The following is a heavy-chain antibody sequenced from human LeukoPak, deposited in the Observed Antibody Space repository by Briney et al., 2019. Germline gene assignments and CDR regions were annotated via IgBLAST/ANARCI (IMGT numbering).Heavy chain of an antibody. CDR3: ARAYYYDSSGPLHYFDY. J-gene: IGHJ4*02. D-gene: IGHD3-22*01. V-gene: IGHV1-46*01. CDR2: INPSGGIT. CDR1: GYTFTTYH. Sequence: GASVKVSCKASGYTFTTYHMHWVRQAPGQGLEWMGIINPSGGITSYAQKFQGRVTMTRGTSTSTVNMELSSLRSEDTAVYYCARAYYYDSSGPLHYFDYWGQGTLVTVSS.